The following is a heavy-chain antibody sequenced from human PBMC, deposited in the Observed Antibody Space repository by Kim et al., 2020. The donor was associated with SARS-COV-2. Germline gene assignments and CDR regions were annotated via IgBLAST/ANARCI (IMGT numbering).Heavy chain of an antibody. CDR2: ISYDGSNK. J-gene: IGHJ4*02. CDR3: ARSPRGAAAGAR. CDR1: GFTFSSYA. V-gene: IGHV3-30-3*01. D-gene: IGHD6-13*01. Sequence: GGSLRLSCAASGFTFSSYAMHWVRQAPGKGLEWVAVISYDGSNKYYADSVKGRFTISRDNSKNTLYLQMNSLRAEDTAVYYCARSPRGAAAGARWGQGTLVTVSS.